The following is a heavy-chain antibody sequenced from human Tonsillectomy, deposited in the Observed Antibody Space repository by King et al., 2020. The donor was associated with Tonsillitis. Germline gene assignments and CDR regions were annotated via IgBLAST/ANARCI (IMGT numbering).Heavy chain of an antibody. CDR2: ISGSGGST. CDR3: AKSGGVVVTAIGY. CDR1: GFTFSSYA. J-gene: IGHJ4*02. V-gene: IGHV3-23*04. Sequence: VQLVESGGGLVQPGGSLRLSCAASGFTFSSYAMSWVRQAPGKGLEWVSVISGSGGSTFYADSVKGRFTISRDNSKNTRYLQMNSLRAEDTAVYYCAKSGGVVVTAIGYWGQGTLVTVSS. D-gene: IGHD2-21*02.